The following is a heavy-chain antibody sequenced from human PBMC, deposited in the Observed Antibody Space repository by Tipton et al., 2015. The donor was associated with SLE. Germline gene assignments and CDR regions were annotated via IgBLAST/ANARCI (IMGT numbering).Heavy chain of an antibody. CDR3: ARDGYSSGWYSIDY. CDR1: GYSISSGYY. V-gene: IGHV4-38-2*02. D-gene: IGHD6-19*01. CDR2: IYYSGST. J-gene: IGHJ4*02. Sequence: TLSLTCAVSGYSISSGYYWGWIRQPPGKGLEWIGSIYYSGSTYYNPSLKSRVTISVDTSKNQFSLKLSSVTAADTAVYYCARDGYSSGWYSIDYWGQGTLVTVSS.